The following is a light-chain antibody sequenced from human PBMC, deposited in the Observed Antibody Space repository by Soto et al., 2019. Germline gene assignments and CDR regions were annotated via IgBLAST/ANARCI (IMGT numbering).Light chain of an antibody. CDR2: GAS. CDR3: QQYGSSPPIT. J-gene: IGKJ4*01. CDR1: QSVSSRY. V-gene: IGKV3-20*01. Sequence: EIGLTQSPGTLSLSPGERATLSCRASQSVSSRYLAWYQQKAGQAPRLLIYGASSRATGIPDRFRGSGSGTDFTLTISRLEPEDFAVYYCQQYGSSPPITFGGGTKVEIK.